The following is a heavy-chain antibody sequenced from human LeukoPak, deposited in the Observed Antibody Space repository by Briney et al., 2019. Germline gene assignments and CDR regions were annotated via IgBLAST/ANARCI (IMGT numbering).Heavy chain of an antibody. D-gene: IGHD2-2*01. CDR1: GYTFTSYD. CDR2: MNPSSGNT. J-gene: IGHJ4*02. CDR3: ARLLGCSSTSCYPYYYFDY. Sequence: ASVKVSCKASGYTFTSYDINWVRQATGQGLEWMGWMNPSSGNTGYAQKFQGRVTMTRNTSISTAYMELSSLRSEDTAVYYCARLLGCSSTSCYPYYYFDYWGQGTLVTVSS. V-gene: IGHV1-8*01.